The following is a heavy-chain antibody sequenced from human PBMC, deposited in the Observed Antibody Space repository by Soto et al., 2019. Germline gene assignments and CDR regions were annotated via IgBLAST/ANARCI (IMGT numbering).Heavy chain of an antibody. J-gene: IGHJ4*02. CDR1: GYSFSSYG. CDR2: ISAYNGNT. CDR3: ARYTSSWCFDY. D-gene: IGHD6-13*01. V-gene: IGHV1-18*01. Sequence: VSVNLYCKTSGYSFSSYGISWGRQAPGQGLEWMGWISAYNGNTNYAQRLQGRVTMTRDTSTSTAYMELRSLRSDDTAVYYCARYTSSWCFDYWGQGTLVTVSS.